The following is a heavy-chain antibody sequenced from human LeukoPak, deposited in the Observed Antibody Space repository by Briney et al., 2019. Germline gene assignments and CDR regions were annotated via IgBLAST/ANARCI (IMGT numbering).Heavy chain of an antibody. J-gene: IGHJ4*02. CDR3: ARDLLPLKYRLPPGGFY. CDR1: GGTFSSYA. Sequence: GASVKVSCKAAGGTFSSYAISWVRQAPGQGLEWMGRIIPILGIANYAQKFQGRVTITADKSTSTAYMELSSLRSEDTAVYYCARDLLPLKYRLPPGGFYWGQGTLVTVTS. D-gene: IGHD2-2*01. CDR2: IIPILGIA. V-gene: IGHV1-69*04.